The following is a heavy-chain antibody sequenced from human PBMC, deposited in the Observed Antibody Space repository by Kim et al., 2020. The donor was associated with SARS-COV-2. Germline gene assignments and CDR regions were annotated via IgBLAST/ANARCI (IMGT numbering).Heavy chain of an antibody. CDR2: IYHSGST. D-gene: IGHD3-10*01. V-gene: IGHV4-4*02. CDR1: GGSISSSNW. Sequence: SETLSLTCAVSGGSISSSNWWSWVRQPPGKGLEWIGEIYHSGSTNYNPSLKSRVTISVDKSKNQFSLKLSSVTAADTAVYYCARGRGKRGYYGSGSQPVPTWFDPWGQGTLVTVSS. J-gene: IGHJ5*02. CDR3: ARGRGKRGYYGSGSQPVPTWFDP.